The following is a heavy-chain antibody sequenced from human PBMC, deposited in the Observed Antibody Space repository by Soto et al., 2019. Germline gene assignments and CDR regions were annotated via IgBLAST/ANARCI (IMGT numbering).Heavy chain of an antibody. Sequence: QVQLVQSGAEVMQPGSSVKVSCKPSGGTLTNFINCPINWVRQSPGQGLEWMGGIVPNIGTVNYAQKFQGRVTMTADKSTGTVYMELSSLRSDDSALSYCARRNTAGFLRYFDNWGQGTLVTVSS. D-gene: IGHD6-19*01. CDR1: GGTLTNFINCP. J-gene: IGHJ4*02. V-gene: IGHV1-69*06. CDR2: IVPNIGTV. CDR3: ARRNTAGFLRYFDN.